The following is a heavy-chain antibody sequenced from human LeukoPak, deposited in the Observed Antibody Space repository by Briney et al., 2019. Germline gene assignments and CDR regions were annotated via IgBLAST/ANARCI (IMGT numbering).Heavy chain of an antibody. J-gene: IGHJ3*02. D-gene: IGHD4/OR15-4a*01. CDR1: GYTFTGYY. V-gene: IGHV1-2*02. Sequence: GASVKVSCKDSGYTFTGYYMHWVRQAPGQGLEWMGWINPNSGGTNYAQKFQGRVTMTRDTSISTAYMELSRLRSDDTAVYYCARALSTREAFDIWGQGTMVTVSS. CDR2: INPNSGGT. CDR3: ARALSTREAFDI.